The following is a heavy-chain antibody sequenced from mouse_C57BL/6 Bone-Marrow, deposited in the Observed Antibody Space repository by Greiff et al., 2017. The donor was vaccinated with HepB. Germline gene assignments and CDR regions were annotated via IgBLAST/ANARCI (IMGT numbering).Heavy chain of an antibody. CDR2: ISNGGGST. CDR1: GFTFSDYY. V-gene: IGHV5-12*01. Sequence: EVQRVESGGGLVQPGGSLKLSCAASGFTFSDYYMYWVRQTPEKRLEWVAYISNGGGSTYYPDTVKGRFTISRDNAKNTLYLQMSRLKSEDTAMYYCARRGYYGVGGDWYFDVWGTGTTVTVSS. D-gene: IGHD1-1*01. CDR3: ARRGYYGVGGDWYFDV. J-gene: IGHJ1*03.